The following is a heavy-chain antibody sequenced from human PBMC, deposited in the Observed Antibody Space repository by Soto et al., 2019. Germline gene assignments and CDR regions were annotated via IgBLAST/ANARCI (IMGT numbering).Heavy chain of an antibody. CDR3: AREKTSYGMDV. J-gene: IGHJ6*02. Sequence: QVQLVQSGAEVKKPGASVKVSCKASGYTFTSYDINWVRQATGQALEWMGWMNANSGNTGYAQKFQGRVTMTRNTSINTAYMELSSLRSEDTAVYDCAREKTSYGMDVWGQGTTVTVSS. CDR1: GYTFTSYD. V-gene: IGHV1-8*01. CDR2: MNANSGNT.